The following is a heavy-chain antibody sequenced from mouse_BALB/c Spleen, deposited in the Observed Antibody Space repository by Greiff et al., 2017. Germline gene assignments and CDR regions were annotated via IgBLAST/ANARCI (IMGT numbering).Heavy chain of an antibody. V-gene: IGHV1S56*01. CDR3: ARDYYGSSYWFAY. D-gene: IGHD1-1*01. Sequence: QVQLKESGPELVKPGASVKMSCKASGYTFTSYYIHWVKQRPGQGLEWIGWIYPGDGSTKYNEKFKGKTTLTADKSSSTAYMLLSSLTSEDSAIYFCARDYYGSSYWFAYWGRGTLVTVSA. CDR2: IYPGDGST. J-gene: IGHJ3*01. CDR1: GYTFTSYY.